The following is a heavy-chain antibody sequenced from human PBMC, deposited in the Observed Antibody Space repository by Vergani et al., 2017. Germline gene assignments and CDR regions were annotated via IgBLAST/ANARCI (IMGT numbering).Heavy chain of an antibody. CDR3: ARGVHRLGIFSSHWYFDL. Sequence: QVQLVQSGAEVKKPGASVKVSCKASGYTFTGYYMHWVRQAPGQGLEWMGWINPNSGNTGYAQKFQGRVTMTRNTSISTAYMELSSLRSEDTAVYYCARGVHRLGIFSSHWYFDLWGRGTLVTVSS. CDR2: INPNSGNT. CDR1: GYTFTGYY. V-gene: IGHV1-8*02. J-gene: IGHJ2*01. D-gene: IGHD7-27*01.